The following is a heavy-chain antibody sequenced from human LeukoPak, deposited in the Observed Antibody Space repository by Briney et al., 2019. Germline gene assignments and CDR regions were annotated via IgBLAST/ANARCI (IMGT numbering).Heavy chain of an antibody. CDR1: GFTFSSYW. D-gene: IGHD3-10*01. J-gene: IGHJ3*02. CDR2: IKRDGSEK. V-gene: IGHV3-7*05. CDR3: ARARDYGSGKANAFDI. Sequence: PGGSLRLSCAASGFTFSSYWMSWVRQAPGKGLEWVANIKRDGSEKYYVDSVKGRFTISRDNAEKSLYLQMNSLRAEDTAVYYCARARDYGSGKANAFDIWGQGTMVTVSS.